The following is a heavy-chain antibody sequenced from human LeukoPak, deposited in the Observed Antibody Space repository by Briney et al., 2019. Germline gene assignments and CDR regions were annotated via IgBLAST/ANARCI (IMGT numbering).Heavy chain of an antibody. CDR1: GVTFSSYS. J-gene: IGHJ4*02. CDR3: AREGGYSYGWYFDY. D-gene: IGHD5-18*01. V-gene: IGHV3-21*01. Sequence: GGSLRLSCAASGVTFSSYSMNWARQAPGKGLEWVSSISSSSSYIYYADSVKGRFTISRDNAKNSLYLQMNSLRAEDTAVYYCAREGGYSYGWYFDYWGQGTLVTVSS. CDR2: ISSSSSYI.